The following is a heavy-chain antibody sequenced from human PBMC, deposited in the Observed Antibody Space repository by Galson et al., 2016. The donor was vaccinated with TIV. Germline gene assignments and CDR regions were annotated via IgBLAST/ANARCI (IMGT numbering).Heavy chain of an antibody. V-gene: IGHV4-59*01. CDR1: GGSISSYY. CDR2: VYYSGSA. Sequence: LSLTCTVSGGSISSYYWSWVRQPPGKGLEWIGHVYYSGSADYSPSLKSRVTISLDTSKNQFSLKLTSVTAADTAVYYCARDKSDFDTVDCFYYYMDVWGKGTTVTVSS. D-gene: IGHD2-21*02. J-gene: IGHJ6*03. CDR3: ARDKSDFDTVDCFYYYMDV.